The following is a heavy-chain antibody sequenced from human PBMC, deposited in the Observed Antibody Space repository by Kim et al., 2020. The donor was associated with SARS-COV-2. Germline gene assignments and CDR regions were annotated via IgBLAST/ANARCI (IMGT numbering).Heavy chain of an antibody. D-gene: IGHD5-18*01. V-gene: IGHV3-23*01. Sequence: GGSLRLSCAASGFTFSSYAMSWVRQAPGKGLECVSTISDSASSTYYPDSVKGRFTISRDNSKNTLHLQMNSLRAEDTAIYYCAKSFGSSYGYFDYWGQGTLVTVSS. CDR1: GFTFSSYA. CDR2: ISDSASST. CDR3: AKSFGSSYGYFDY. J-gene: IGHJ4*02.